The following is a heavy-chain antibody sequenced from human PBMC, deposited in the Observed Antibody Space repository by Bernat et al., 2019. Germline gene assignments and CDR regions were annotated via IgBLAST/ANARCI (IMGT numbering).Heavy chain of an antibody. Sequence: EVQLVESGGGLVQPGGSLRLSCAASGFTFSSYWMHWVRQAPGKGLVWVSRINSDGSSTSYGDSVKGRFTISRDNAKNTLYPQMNSLRAEDTAVYYYTVDTAMVVKYYYYYMDVWGKGTTVTVSS. D-gene: IGHD5-18*01. CDR1: GFTFSSYW. CDR2: INSDGSST. J-gene: IGHJ6*03. V-gene: IGHV3-74*01. CDR3: TVDTAMVVKYYYYYMDV.